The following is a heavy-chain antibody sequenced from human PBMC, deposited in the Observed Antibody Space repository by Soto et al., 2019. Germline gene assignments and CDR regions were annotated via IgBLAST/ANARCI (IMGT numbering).Heavy chain of an antibody. CDR3: AKGDRIAEAGHFDY. D-gene: IGHD6-13*01. J-gene: IGHJ4*02. Sequence: QVQLVESGGGVVQPGRSLRLSCAASGFTFSSYGMHWVRQAPGKGLEWVSVISHDGSNKYYADSVKGRFTISRDNSKNTLYLQRHSLRAEDTAVYYCAKGDRIAEAGHFDYWGQGTLVTVSS. CDR2: ISHDGSNK. CDR1: GFTFSSYG. V-gene: IGHV3-30*18.